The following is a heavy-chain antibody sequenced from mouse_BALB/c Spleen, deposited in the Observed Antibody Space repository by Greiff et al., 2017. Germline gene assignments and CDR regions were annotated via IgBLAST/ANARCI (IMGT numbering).Heavy chain of an antibody. CDR2: IWAGGST. Sequence: VQLQQSGPGLVAPSQSLSITCTVSGFSLTSYGVHWVRQPPGKGLEWLGVIWAGGSTNYNSALMSRLSISKDNSKSQVFLKMNSLQTDDTAMYYCARRTWGNYDYFDYWGQGTTLTVSS. V-gene: IGHV2-9*02. D-gene: IGHD2-1*01. J-gene: IGHJ2*01. CDR3: ARRTWGNYDYFDY. CDR1: GFSLTSYG.